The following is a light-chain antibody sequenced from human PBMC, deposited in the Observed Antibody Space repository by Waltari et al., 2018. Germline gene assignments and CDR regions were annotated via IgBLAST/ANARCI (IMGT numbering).Light chain of an antibody. V-gene: IGKV3-20*01. CDR2: AAS. Sequence: EVVLTQSPGTLPLSPGERATLSCRASQSVSKYLAWYQQRPGQAPRLLIYAASTRATGIPDRLSGSGSGTDFSLTISRLEPEDFAVYYCQNHERLPATFGQGTKVEIK. CDR3: QNHERLPAT. CDR1: QSVSKY. J-gene: IGKJ1*01.